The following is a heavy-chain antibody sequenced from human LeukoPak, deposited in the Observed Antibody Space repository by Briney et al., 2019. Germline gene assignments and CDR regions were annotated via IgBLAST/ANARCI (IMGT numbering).Heavy chain of an antibody. D-gene: IGHD3-9*01. Sequence: PGGSLRLSCAASGFTFSSYSINWVRQAPGKGLEWVSYISSSSSTIYYADSVKGRFTISRDNSKNTLYLQMNSLRAEDTAVYYCAKGPRYNILTGYYKSHFFDYWGQGTLVTVSS. CDR2: ISSSSSTI. J-gene: IGHJ4*02. CDR1: GFTFSSYS. CDR3: AKGPRYNILTGYYKSHFFDY. V-gene: IGHV3-48*01.